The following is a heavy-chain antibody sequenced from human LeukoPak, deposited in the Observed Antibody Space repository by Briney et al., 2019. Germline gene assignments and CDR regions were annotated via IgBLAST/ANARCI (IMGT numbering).Heavy chain of an antibody. V-gene: IGHV3-7*01. J-gene: IGHJ5*02. CDR2: INQDGRHR. CDR1: GFAFSTYW. CDR3: ARGGRGWFDP. D-gene: IGHD1-26*01. Sequence: GGSLRLSCVASGFAFSTYWMTWVRQAPGKGLVWVANINQDGRHRYFVNSVEGRFSISRDNAKNSLYLQIDSLRADDTAVYYCARGGRGWFDPWGQGTLVTVSS.